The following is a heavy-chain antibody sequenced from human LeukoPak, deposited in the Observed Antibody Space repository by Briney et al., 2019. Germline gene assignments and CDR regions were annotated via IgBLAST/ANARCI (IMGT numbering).Heavy chain of an antibody. V-gene: IGHV1-2*02. CDR3: ARFEVEIGEDY. J-gene: IGHJ4*02. CDR1: GYTFTGYY. Sequence: ASVTVSCKASGYTFTGYYMHWVRQAPGQGLEWMGWINPNSGGTNYAQKFRGRVTMTRDTSISTAYMELSRLRSDDTAVYYCARFEVEIGEDYWGQGTLVTVSS. D-gene: IGHD3-10*01. CDR2: INPNSGGT.